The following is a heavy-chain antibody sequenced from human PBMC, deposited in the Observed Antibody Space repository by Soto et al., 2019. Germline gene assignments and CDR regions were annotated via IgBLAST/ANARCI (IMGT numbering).Heavy chain of an antibody. CDR2: MNPNSGET. Sequence: QEQLVQSGAEVKKPGASVKVSCKTSGYTFNDYDINWVRQATGQGLEWIGWMNPNSGETGYAQKFQGRVTMTRSASLNTAYLELSSLRSEDTAVYYCARVSVAARPRWYNWFDPWGQGTLVTVSS. D-gene: IGHD6-19*01. J-gene: IGHJ5*02. CDR3: ARVSVAARPRWYNWFDP. CDR1: GYTFNDYD. V-gene: IGHV1-8*01.